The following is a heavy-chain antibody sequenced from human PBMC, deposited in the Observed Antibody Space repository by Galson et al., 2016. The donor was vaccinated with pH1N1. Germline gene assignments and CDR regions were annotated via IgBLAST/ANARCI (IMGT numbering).Heavy chain of an antibody. CDR2: IMPIFDKP. CDR1: GGTFSNYP. D-gene: IGHD3-22*01. J-gene: IGHJ2*01. Sequence: SVKVSCKASGGTFSNYPISWVRQAPGQGLEWMGGIMPIFDKPTYAQKFQGRVTITTDKSTSTTYMVLSSLRSEDTAVYYCARGGGTYYQTYWYFNLWGRGTLATVSS. V-gene: IGHV1-69*05. CDR3: ARGGGTYYQTYWYFNL.